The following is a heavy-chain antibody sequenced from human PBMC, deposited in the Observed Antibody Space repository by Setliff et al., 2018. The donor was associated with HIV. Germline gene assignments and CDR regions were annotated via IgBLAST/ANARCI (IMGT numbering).Heavy chain of an antibody. CDR1: GYTFTNFY. CDR2: INPSGGST. V-gene: IGHV1-46*01. J-gene: IGHJ6*03. D-gene: IGHD6-13*01. Sequence: ASVKVSCKASGYTFTNFYIHWVRQAPGQGLEWLGMINPSGGSTTYAQKFQGRLTITADESTSTAYMELSSLTSEDTALYYCASRPIAADGGGYYYYYMDVWGKGTTVTVSS. CDR3: ASRPIAADGGGYYYYYMDV.